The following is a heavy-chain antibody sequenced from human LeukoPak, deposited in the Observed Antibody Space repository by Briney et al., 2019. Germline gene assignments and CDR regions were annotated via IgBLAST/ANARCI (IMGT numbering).Heavy chain of an antibody. V-gene: IGHV4-34*01. J-gene: IGHJ4*02. CDR3: ARWGQGTPTIIVRRYFDL. Sequence: PETLSLTCAVSGGSFRGYYWNWIRQSPGRGLEWIGEINESGRTHYNASLESRVTMSVDTSKNLFSLNLSSVTAADTAVYYCARWGQGTPTIIVRRYFDLWGQGTLVTVSS. D-gene: IGHD5-12*01. CDR2: INESGRT. CDR1: GGSFRGYY.